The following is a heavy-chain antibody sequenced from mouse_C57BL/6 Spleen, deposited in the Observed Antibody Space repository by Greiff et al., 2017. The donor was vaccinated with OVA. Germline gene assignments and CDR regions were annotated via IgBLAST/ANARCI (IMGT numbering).Heavy chain of an antibody. CDR2: INPGSGGT. V-gene: IGHV1-54*01. CDR3: ARIYYGNYDYAMDY. J-gene: IGHJ4*01. D-gene: IGHD2-1*01. CDR1: GYAFTNYL. Sequence: VQLQQSGAELVRPGTSVKVSCKASGYAFTNYLIEWVKQRPGQGLEWIGVINPGSGGTNYNEKFKGKATLTADKSSSTAYMQLSSLTSEASAVYFCARIYYGNYDYAMDYWGQGTSVTVSS.